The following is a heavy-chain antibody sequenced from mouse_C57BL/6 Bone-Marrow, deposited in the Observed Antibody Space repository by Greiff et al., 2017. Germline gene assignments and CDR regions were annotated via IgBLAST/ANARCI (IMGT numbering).Heavy chain of an antibody. V-gene: IGHV14-4*01. CDR3: TTPIYYDYYGDYYAMDY. CDR2: IDPENGDT. D-gene: IGHD2-4*01. J-gene: IGHJ4*01. Sequence: VQLKESGAELVRPGASVKLSCTASGFNIKDDYMHWVKQRPEQGLEWIGWIDPENGDTEYASKFQGKATITADTSSNTAYLQLSSLTSEDTAVYYCTTPIYYDYYGDYYAMDYWGQGTSVTVSS. CDR1: GFNIKDDY.